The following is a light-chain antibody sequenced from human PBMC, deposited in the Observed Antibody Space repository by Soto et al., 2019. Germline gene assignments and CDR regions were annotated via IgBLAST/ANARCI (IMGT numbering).Light chain of an antibody. Sequence: QSVLTQPASVSGSPGQSITISCTGTSSDVGGYNHVSWYQQHPGEAPKLMIYDVSNRPSGVSNRFSGSKSGNTASLTISGLQAEDEADYYCSSYTRTSTVVFGGGTQLTVL. V-gene: IGLV2-14*01. CDR2: DVS. J-gene: IGLJ2*01. CDR1: SSDVGGYNH. CDR3: SSYTRTSTVV.